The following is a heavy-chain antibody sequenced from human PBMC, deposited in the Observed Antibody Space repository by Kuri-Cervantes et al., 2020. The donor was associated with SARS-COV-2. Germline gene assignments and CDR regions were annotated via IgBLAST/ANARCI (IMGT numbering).Heavy chain of an antibody. CDR1: RFTFNNYA. V-gene: IGHV3-49*03. D-gene: IGHD4-17*01. Sequence: GESLKISCAASRFTFNNYAMRWFRQAPGKGLEWVGFIRSKAHGGTTEYAASVKGRFTISRDDSKSIASLQMNSLKTGDTAVYYCTREDDYIDLELGFDYWGQGTLVTVSS. CDR3: TREDDYIDLELGFDY. CDR2: IRSKAHGGTT. J-gene: IGHJ4*02.